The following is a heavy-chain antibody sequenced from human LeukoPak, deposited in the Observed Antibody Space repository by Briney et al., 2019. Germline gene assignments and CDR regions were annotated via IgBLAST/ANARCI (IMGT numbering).Heavy chain of an antibody. Sequence: PGGSLRLSRAASGFTFSSYAMHWVRQAPGKGLEWVAVISYDGSNKYYADSVKGRFTISRDNSKNTLYLQMNSLRAEDTAVYYCARDTDTAMVTAGGWFDPWGQGTLVTVSS. V-gene: IGHV3-30-3*01. CDR1: GFTFSSYA. D-gene: IGHD5-18*01. J-gene: IGHJ5*02. CDR2: ISYDGSNK. CDR3: ARDTDTAMVTAGGWFDP.